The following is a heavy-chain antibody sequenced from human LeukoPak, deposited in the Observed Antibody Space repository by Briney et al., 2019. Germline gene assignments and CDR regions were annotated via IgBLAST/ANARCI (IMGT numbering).Heavy chain of an antibody. D-gene: IGHD5-24*01. V-gene: IGHV4-59*01. CDR3: ARGRWLQPFDY. CDR2: IYYSGST. Sequence: PSETLSLTCTVSGGSIRSYYWSWIRQPPGKGLEWIGYIYYSGSTNYNPSLKSRVTISVDTSKNQFSLKLSSVTAADTAVYYCARGRWLQPFDYWGQGTLVTVSS. CDR1: GGSIRSYY. J-gene: IGHJ4*02.